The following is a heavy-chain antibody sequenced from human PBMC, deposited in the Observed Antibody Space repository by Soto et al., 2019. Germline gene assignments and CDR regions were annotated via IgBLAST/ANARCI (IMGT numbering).Heavy chain of an antibody. Sequence: SETLSLTCSVSGGSISSSYWNWIRQPPGKGLVWIRYIYYSGSTNYNPSLKSRVTISVDTSKNHFSVKLSSVTAADTAVYYCARLGGNCRSSSCFGFYGMDVWGQGTTVTVSS. J-gene: IGHJ6*02. CDR2: IYYSGST. V-gene: IGHV4-59*08. D-gene: IGHD2-2*01. CDR1: GGSISSSY. CDR3: ARLGGNCRSSSCFGFYGMDV.